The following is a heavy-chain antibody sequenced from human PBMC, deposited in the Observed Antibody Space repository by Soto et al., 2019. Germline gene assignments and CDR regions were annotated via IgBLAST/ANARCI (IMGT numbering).Heavy chain of an antibody. CDR2: INHRGTI. CDR3: ARRSNYQEGRRFDP. CDR1: GGSISSGDYY. J-gene: IGHJ5*02. D-gene: IGHD2-2*01. Sequence: SETLSLTCTVSGGSISSGDYYWSWIRQPPGKGLEWIGFINHRGTINYNPSLRSRVTISIDTSKNEFSLNLRSVTAADTAVYYCARRSNYQEGRRFDPWGQGTLVTVSS. V-gene: IGHV4-30-4*01.